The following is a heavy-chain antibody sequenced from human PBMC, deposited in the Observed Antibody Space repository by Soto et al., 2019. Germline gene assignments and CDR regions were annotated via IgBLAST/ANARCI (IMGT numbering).Heavy chain of an antibody. V-gene: IGHV4-39*01. CDR2: IYYSGNT. Sequence: SETLSLTCTVSGGSISSSSYYWGWIRQPPGKGLEWIGSIYYSGNTYYNPSLKSRVTISVDTSKNQFSLKLSSVTAADTAVYYCARIVRGVIISDKTDYWGQGTLVTVSS. J-gene: IGHJ4*02. CDR3: ARIVRGVIISDKTDY. D-gene: IGHD3-10*01. CDR1: GGSISSSSYY.